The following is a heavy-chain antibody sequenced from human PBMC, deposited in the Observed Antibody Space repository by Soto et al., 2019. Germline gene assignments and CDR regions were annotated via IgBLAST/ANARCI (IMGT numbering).Heavy chain of an antibody. Sequence: SVKMSSRASGGTFSSYAIIWVRQAHRQGLEWMGGIISIFGTANYSKKFQGRVATTADKSTSTGYMRLSRQRSEYTAVYYCARVGPDSRRSDYYYGMDVWGQGTTGTVSS. CDR1: GGTFSSYA. D-gene: IGHD6-13*01. V-gene: IGHV1-69*06. CDR2: IISIFGTA. CDR3: ARVGPDSRRSDYYYGMDV. J-gene: IGHJ6*02.